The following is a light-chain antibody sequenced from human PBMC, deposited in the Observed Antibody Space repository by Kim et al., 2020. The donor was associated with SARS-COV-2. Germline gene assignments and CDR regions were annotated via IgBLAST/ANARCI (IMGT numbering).Light chain of an antibody. CDR2: AAS. CDR1: QDISNY. Sequence: ASEGDRVTNTCRASQDISNYLAWYQQKPDKVPKLLIYAASSLQSGVPSRFGGSGSGTDFTLTITSLQPEDVATYYCQKYDSVPWTFGPGTKVDIK. J-gene: IGKJ1*01. CDR3: QKYDSVPWT. V-gene: IGKV1-27*01.